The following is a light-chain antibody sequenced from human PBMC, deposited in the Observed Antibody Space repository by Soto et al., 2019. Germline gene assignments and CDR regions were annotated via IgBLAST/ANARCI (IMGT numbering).Light chain of an antibody. V-gene: IGLV2-14*01. CDR2: EVT. Sequence: QSVLTQPASVSGSPGQSITISCTGTSSDVGGYNYVSWYQQHPGKAPKLMIYEVTNRPSGVSNRVSGSKSGNTASLTISGLQAEDEADYYCSSYTSSSTPVFGGGTKLTV. CDR1: SSDVGGYNY. CDR3: SSYTSSSTPV. J-gene: IGLJ3*02.